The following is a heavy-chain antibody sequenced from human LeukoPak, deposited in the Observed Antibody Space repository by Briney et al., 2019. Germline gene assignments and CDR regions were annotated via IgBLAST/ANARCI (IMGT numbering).Heavy chain of an antibody. V-gene: IGHV3-21*05. CDR1: GFTFSSYA. CDR3: ARVRYDGSGYYSISDY. D-gene: IGHD3-22*01. J-gene: IGHJ4*02. CDR2: ISSSSIYK. Sequence: PGRSLRLSCAASGFTFSSYAMNWVRQAPGKGLEWVSYISSSSIYKYYADSVKGRFTISRDNAKNSLYLQMNSLRAEDTAVYYCARVRYDGSGYYSISDYWGQGTLVTVSS.